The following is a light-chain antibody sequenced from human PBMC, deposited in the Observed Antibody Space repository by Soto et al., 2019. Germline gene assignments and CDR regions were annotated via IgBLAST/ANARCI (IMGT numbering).Light chain of an antibody. CDR3: QQSYSTPPYT. CDR2: AAS. J-gene: IGKJ2*01. V-gene: IGKV1-39*01. CDR1: QTIRND. Sequence: DIQMSQSPSSLSASVGDRVTITCRASQTIRNDLYWYQQKPGKAPKLLIYAASSLQGGVPSRFSGSGSGTDFTLTISSLQPEDFATYYCQQSYSTPPYTFGQGTSLEIK.